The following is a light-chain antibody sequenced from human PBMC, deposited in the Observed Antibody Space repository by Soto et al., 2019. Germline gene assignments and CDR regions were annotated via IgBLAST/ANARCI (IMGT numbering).Light chain of an antibody. CDR2: VSS. Sequence: IELTQTRASLSVCPGERVTLPCRSSQSISRISSWYQKKPRQPRRLLIYVSSTRATGVQARCSGSGSGTEFNLTISLLQSEDFAVYCCQQDNNWTRTFGQGTKVDIK. CDR3: QQDNNWTRT. V-gene: IGKV3D-15*01. CDR1: QSISRI. J-gene: IGKJ1*01.